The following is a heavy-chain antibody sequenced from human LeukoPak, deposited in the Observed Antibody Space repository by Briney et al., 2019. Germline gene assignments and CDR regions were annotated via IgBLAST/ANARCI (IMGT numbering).Heavy chain of an antibody. D-gene: IGHD5-24*01. Sequence: GASVKVSCKASGYTFTDYYMHWVRQAPGQGLEWMGWINPNSGGTNYAQKFQGRVTMATDTSISTAYMELSRLRSDDTAVYYCARDLGEDGYKGYYFDYWGQGTLVTVSS. CDR1: GYTFTDYY. CDR2: INPNSGGT. J-gene: IGHJ4*02. CDR3: ARDLGEDGYKGYYFDY. V-gene: IGHV1-2*02.